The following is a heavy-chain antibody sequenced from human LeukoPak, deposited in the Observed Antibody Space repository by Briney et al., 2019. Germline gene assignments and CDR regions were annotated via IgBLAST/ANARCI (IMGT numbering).Heavy chain of an antibody. CDR3: AVDRRFKIFDY. Sequence: GGSLTLSCATSGLAFSNFWTYWVRQAPGKGLEWVASIKPDGSEDFYADSVKGRFNISRDNAKNSLFLQMTNLKAEDTAVYYCAVDRRFKIFDYWGQGTLVTVSS. J-gene: IGHJ4*02. CDR2: IKPDGSED. V-gene: IGHV3-7*01. D-gene: IGHD5-24*01. CDR1: GLAFSNFW.